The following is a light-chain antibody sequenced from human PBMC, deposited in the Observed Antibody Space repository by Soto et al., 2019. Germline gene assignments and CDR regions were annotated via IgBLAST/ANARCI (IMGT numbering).Light chain of an antibody. CDR1: SSDVGGYNY. Sequence: QSALTQPPSASGSPGQSVTISCTGTSSDVGGYNYVSWYKQHPGKAPKLMIYEVTKRPSGVPDRFSGSKSGNTASLTVSGLQAEDEADYYCSSYAGSNNLYVFGTGTKVTV. CDR3: SSYAGSNNLYV. J-gene: IGLJ1*01. CDR2: EVT. V-gene: IGLV2-8*01.